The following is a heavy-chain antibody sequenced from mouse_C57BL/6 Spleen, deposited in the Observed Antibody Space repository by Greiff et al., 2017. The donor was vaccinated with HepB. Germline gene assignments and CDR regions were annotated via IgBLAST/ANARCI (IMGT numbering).Heavy chain of an antibody. D-gene: IGHD1-1*01. CDR3: ARHEYYGSRYFDV. J-gene: IGHJ1*03. CDR2: ISSGGSDT. CDR1: GFTFSSYG. V-gene: IGHV5-6*01. Sequence: EVQWVESGGDLVKPGGSLKLSCAASGFTFSSYGMSWVRQTPDKRLEWVATISSGGSDTYYPDSVKGRFTISRDNAKNTLYLQMSSLKSEDTAMYYCARHEYYGSRYFDVWGTGTTVTVSS.